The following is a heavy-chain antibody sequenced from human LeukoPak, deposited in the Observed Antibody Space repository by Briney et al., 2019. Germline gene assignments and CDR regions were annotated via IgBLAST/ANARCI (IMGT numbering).Heavy chain of an antibody. Sequence: SVKVSCKAYGGTFSSYAISWVRQAPGQGLEWMGGIIPIFGTANYAQKFQGRVTITTDESTSTAYMELSSLRSEDTAVYYCASHYDSSGPYSWFDPWGQGTLVTVSS. V-gene: IGHV1-69*05. CDR3: ASHYDSSGPYSWFDP. CDR2: IIPIFGTA. D-gene: IGHD3-22*01. J-gene: IGHJ5*02. CDR1: GGTFSSYA.